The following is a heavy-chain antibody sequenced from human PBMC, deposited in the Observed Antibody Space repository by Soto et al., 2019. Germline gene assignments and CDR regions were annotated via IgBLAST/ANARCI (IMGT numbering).Heavy chain of an antibody. CDR2: MYVTGST. CDR3: ARDHHYYGSGDSNPFDS. D-gene: IGHD3-10*01. V-gene: IGHV4-4*07. CDR1: GGSINSFY. J-gene: IGHJ4*02. Sequence: QVQLQESGPGLVKPSETLSLTCTVSGGSINSFYWSWVRQPAGKGLEWIGRMYVTGSTNYNPSLKNRVSMSLDTSKNQFSLKLSSLTAAEPAVYYCARDHHYYGSGDSNPFDSWGQGTLVTVSS.